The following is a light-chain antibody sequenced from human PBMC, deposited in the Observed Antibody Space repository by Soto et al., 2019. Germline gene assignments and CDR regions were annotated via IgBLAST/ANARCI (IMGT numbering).Light chain of an antibody. Sequence: DVVMTQTPLSLSVAPGQPASISCNSSQSLLHITGETFLFWYLQKPGQSPERLIYDVSTRGSGVPDIVSRSGSAPDFTLEISRVETDGVGIYYCMQSTQLHRTFGQGTRLA. CDR2: DVS. V-gene: IGKV2D-29*02. CDR1: QSLLHITGETF. J-gene: IGKJ5*01. CDR3: MQSTQLHRT.